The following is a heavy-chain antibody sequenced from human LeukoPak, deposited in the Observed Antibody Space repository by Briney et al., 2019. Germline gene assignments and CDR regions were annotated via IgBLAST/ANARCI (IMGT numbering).Heavy chain of an antibody. V-gene: IGHV3-23*01. J-gene: IGHJ5*02. Sequence: PGGSLRLSCAASGLTFSSYAMSWVRQAPGKGLEWVSTISGSGGSTYYADSVKGRFTISRDNPTNTVCLQMNSLRAEDTAVYYCAKAPGPYSTTDWFDPWGQGTLVTVSS. D-gene: IGHD6-13*01. CDR1: GLTFSSYA. CDR2: ISGSGGST. CDR3: AKAPGPYSTTDWFDP.